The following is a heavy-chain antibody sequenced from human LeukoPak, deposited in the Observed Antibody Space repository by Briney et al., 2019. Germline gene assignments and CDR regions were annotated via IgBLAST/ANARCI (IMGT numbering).Heavy chain of an antibody. Sequence: SQTLSPTCAISGDSVSSNSAAWNWIRQSPSRGLEWLGRTYYRSKWYNDYAVSVKSRITINPDTSKNQFSLKLSSVTAADTAVYYCARATPVGGVRFDYWGQGTLVTVSS. D-gene: IGHD3-16*01. CDR1: GDSVSSNSAA. CDR3: ARATPVGGVRFDY. V-gene: IGHV6-1*01. CDR2: TYYRSKWYN. J-gene: IGHJ4*02.